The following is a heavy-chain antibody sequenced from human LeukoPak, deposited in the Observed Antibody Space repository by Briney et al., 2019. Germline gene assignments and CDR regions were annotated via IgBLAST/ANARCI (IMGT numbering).Heavy chain of an antibody. CDR1: GGSFSDYY. J-gene: IGHJ6*03. CDR2: INHSGRT. V-gene: IGHV4-34*01. Sequence: SETLSLTCAVYGGSFSDYYWSWIRQPPGKGLEWIGEINHSGRTNYNPSLKSRVTISVDTSKNQFSLKLSSVTAADTAVYYCARAYYDFWSGDMGIYYYYYMDVWGKGTTVTVSS. D-gene: IGHD3-3*01. CDR3: ARAYYDFWSGDMGIYYYYYMDV.